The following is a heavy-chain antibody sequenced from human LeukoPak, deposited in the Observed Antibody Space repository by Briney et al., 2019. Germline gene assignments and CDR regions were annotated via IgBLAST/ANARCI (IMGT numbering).Heavy chain of an antibody. Sequence: GGSLRLSCAASGFTVSSNYMSWVRQAPGQGLEWVSVISGRDSGTYYADSMKGRFTISRDNSKNTLYLQMNSLRAEDTAVYYCAKEPTYYYDSSSYQPYYFDFWGQGTLVTVSS. V-gene: IGHV3-23*01. D-gene: IGHD3-22*01. CDR2: ISGRDSGT. J-gene: IGHJ4*02. CDR3: AKEPTYYYDSSSYQPYYFDF. CDR1: GFTVSSNY.